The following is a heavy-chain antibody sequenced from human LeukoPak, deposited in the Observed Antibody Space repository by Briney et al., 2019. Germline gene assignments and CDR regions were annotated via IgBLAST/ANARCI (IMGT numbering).Heavy chain of an antibody. Sequence: GGSLRLSCAASGFTFSKAWMSWVRQAPGKGLEWVGRIKSKTDGGTTDYAAPVKGRFTISRDDSKNTLYLQMNSLKTEDTAVYYCTTGHYDFYQNYWGQGTLVTVSS. CDR1: GFTFSKAW. V-gene: IGHV3-15*01. CDR3: TTGHYDFYQNY. D-gene: IGHD3-3*01. CDR2: IKSKTDGGTT. J-gene: IGHJ4*02.